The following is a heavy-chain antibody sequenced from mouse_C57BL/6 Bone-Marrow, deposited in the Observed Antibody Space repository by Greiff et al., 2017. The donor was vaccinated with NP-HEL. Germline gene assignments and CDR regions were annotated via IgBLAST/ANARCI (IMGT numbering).Heavy chain of an antibody. Sequence: QVQLQQSGAELMKPGASVKLSCKATGYTFTGYWIEWVKQRPGHGLEWIGEILPGSGSTNYNEKFKGKATLTADTSSNTAYMQLSSLTTEDSAIYYCARLYYYGSTPWFAYWGQGTLVTVSA. J-gene: IGHJ3*01. CDR3: ARLYYYGSTPWFAY. CDR1: GYTFTGYW. V-gene: IGHV1-9*01. CDR2: ILPGSGST. D-gene: IGHD1-1*01.